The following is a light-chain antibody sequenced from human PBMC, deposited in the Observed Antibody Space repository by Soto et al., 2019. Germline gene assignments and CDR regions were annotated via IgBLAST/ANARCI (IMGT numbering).Light chain of an antibody. J-gene: IGKJ2*01. CDR2: DAS. CDR1: QSVSHY. V-gene: IGKV3-11*01. Sequence: DIVLTQSPATLSLSPGDRATLSCRASQSVSHYLAWYQQKPGQSPRLLIYDASKRATVIPARFSGGGSGSDFTLTIRSLEPEDSAVYYCQQHSNWPYTFGQGTKLDI. CDR3: QQHSNWPYT.